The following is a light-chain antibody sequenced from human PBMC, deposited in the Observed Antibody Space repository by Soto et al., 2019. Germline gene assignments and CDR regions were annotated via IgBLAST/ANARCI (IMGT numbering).Light chain of an antibody. CDR2: AAS. V-gene: IGKV1-39*01. Sequence: DIQMTQSPSSLSASVGDRVTITCRASQSISSYLNWYQQKPGKAPKLLIYAASSLQSGVPSRFSGSGSWTDFTLTISRLQPEGFATYYCQQSYSTPWTFGQGTKVEIK. CDR1: QSISSY. J-gene: IGKJ1*01. CDR3: QQSYSTPWT.